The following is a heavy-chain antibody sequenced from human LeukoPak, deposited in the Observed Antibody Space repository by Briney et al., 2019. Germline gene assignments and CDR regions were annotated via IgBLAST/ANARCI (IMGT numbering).Heavy chain of an antibody. D-gene: IGHD3-22*01. CDR1: GFSFSSHW. J-gene: IGHJ5*02. CDR2: LHTDGSST. V-gene: IGHV3-74*01. CDR3: ARGYYDSNDSNRSNWFDP. Sequence: PGRSLRLSCAASGFSFSSHWMHWVRHAPGQGLVWVSRLHTDGSSTIYADSVKGRVTISRDNAKNMLYLQMSSLRAEDTGVYYCARGYYDSNDSNRSNWFDPWGQGTLVTVSS.